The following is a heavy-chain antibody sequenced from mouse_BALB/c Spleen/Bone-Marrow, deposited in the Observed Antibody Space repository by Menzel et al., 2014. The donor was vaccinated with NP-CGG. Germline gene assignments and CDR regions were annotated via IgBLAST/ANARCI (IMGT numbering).Heavy chain of an antibody. CDR1: GYTFTSCY. CDR2: IYPGDGST. CDR3: ARPDGNYESYFDY. V-gene: IGHV1S56*01. J-gene: IGHJ2*01. Sequence: QVQLQQSGPELVKPGASVKMSCKASGYTFTSCYIHWVKQSPGQGLEWIGWIYPGDGSTEYNEKFKGKTTLTADKSSSTAYMLLSSLTSEDSAIYFCARPDGNYESYFDYWGQGTTPTVSS. D-gene: IGHD2-1*01.